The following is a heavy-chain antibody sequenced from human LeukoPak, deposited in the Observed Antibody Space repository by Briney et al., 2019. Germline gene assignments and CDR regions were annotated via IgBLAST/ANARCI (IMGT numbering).Heavy chain of an antibody. CDR2: ISSSSSYI. CDR3: ARKGSTTAMVTGIDY. CDR1: GFTSSSYS. V-gene: IGHV3-21*01. Sequence: GGSLRLSCAASGFTSSSYSMNWVRQAPGKGLEWVSSISSSSSYIYYADSVKGRFTISRDNAKNSLYLQMNSLRAEDTAVYYCARKGSTTAMVTGIDYWGQGTLVTVSS. D-gene: IGHD5-18*01. J-gene: IGHJ4*02.